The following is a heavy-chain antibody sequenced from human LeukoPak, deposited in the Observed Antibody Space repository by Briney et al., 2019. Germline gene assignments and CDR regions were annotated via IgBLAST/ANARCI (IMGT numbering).Heavy chain of an antibody. D-gene: IGHD3-22*01. J-gene: IGHJ3*02. CDR1: GFTFSGSA. CDR2: IRSKANSYAT. Sequence: PGGSLRLSCAASGFTFSGSAMHWVRQASGKGLEWVGRIRSKANSYATEYAASVKGRFTISRDDSKNTAYLQMNSLKTEDTAVYYCARAQWMGDRSPSWTDAFDIWGQGTMVTVSS. CDR3: ARAQWMGDRSPSWTDAFDI. V-gene: IGHV3-73*01.